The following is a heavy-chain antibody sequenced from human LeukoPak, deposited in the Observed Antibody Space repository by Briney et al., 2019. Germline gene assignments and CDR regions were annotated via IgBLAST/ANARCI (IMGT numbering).Heavy chain of an antibody. Sequence: PSQTLSLTCAVPGGSISGGGYSWSWIRQPPGKGLECIGYIYHSGSTSYNPSLKSRVTISVDRSKNQFSLKLSSVTAADTAVYYCARGGGYDSAFDYWGQGTLFTVSS. CDR3: ARGGGYDSAFDY. V-gene: IGHV4-30-2*01. CDR2: IYHSGST. CDR1: GGSISGGGYS. D-gene: IGHD5-12*01. J-gene: IGHJ4*02.